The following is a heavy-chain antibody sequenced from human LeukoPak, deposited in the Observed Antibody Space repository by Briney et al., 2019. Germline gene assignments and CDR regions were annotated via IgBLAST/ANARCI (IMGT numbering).Heavy chain of an antibody. D-gene: IGHD3-10*01. CDR1: GFTFGDYA. Sequence: SLRLSCTASGFTFGDYAMSWVRQAPGKGLEWVGFIRSKAYGGTTEYAASVKGRFTISRDDSKSIAYLQMNSLKTEDTAVYYCTRVLLWFGELLSFDYWGQGTLVTVSS. J-gene: IGHJ4*02. V-gene: IGHV3-49*04. CDR3: TRVLLWFGELLSFDY. CDR2: IRSKAYGGTT.